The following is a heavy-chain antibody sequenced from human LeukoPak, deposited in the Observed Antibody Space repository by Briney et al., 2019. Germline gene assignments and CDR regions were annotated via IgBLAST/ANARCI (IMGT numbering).Heavy chain of an antibody. Sequence: PSETLSLTRSVSGRSISKDYWSWIRPPPGKGLEWIGHIYYTGSTNYNYSLKRRVTISVDTSKKQFSLKLSSVTAADTAVYYCARFWPGGYFQDWGQGTLVTVSS. D-gene: IGHD3-3*01. V-gene: IGHV4-59*01. CDR3: ARFWPGGYFQD. CDR1: GRSISKDY. CDR2: IYYTGST. J-gene: IGHJ1*01.